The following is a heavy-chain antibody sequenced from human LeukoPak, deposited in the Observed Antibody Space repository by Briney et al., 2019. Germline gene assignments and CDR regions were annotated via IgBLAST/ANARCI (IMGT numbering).Heavy chain of an antibody. Sequence: GGSLRLSCAASGFSFSDYYMTWIRQAPGKGLEWLSYISSSGSTIYYADSVKGRFTISRDNVENSLYLQVNSLRAEDTVVYHCARESYFDSSAYTKFDYWGQGTLVTVSS. D-gene: IGHD3-22*01. CDR3: ARESYFDSSAYTKFDY. CDR2: ISSSGSTI. V-gene: IGHV3-11*01. J-gene: IGHJ4*02. CDR1: GFSFSDYY.